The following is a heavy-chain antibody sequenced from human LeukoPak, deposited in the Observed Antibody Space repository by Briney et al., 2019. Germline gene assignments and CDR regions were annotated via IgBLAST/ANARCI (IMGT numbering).Heavy chain of an antibody. V-gene: IGHV1-69*04. D-gene: IGHD5-24*01. CDR3: ARDPGGYNYYSDY. Sequence: ASVKVSCKASGGTFSSYAISWVRQAPGQGLEWMGRIIPILGIANYTQKFQGRVTITADKSTSTAYMELSSLRSEDTAVYYCARDPGGYNYYSDYWGQGTLVTVSS. CDR2: IIPILGIA. CDR1: GGTFSSYA. J-gene: IGHJ4*02.